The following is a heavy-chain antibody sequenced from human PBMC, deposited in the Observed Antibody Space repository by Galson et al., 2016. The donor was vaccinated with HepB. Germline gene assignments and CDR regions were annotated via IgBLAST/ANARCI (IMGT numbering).Heavy chain of an antibody. CDR1: GYPFTTYD. D-gene: IGHD3-10*01. CDR2: LSVYNGHT. CDR3: ARLEGFGDPFDY. V-gene: IGHV1-18*01. Sequence: SVKVSCKASGYPFTTYDINWVRQATGQGLEWMGWLSVYNGHTSSAQKFQGRVTMTTDTSTNTAFLELSSLISDDTAVYYCARLEGFGDPFDYWGQGTLVTVPS. J-gene: IGHJ4*02.